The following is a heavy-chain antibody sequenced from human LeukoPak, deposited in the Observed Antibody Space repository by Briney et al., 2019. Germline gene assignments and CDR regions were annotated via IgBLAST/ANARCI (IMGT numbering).Heavy chain of an antibody. Sequence: GGSLRLSCAASGFTFSSYSMNWVRQAPGKGLEWVSSISSSSSYIFYADSVKGRFTISRDNAKNSLYLQMNSLRAEDTAVYYCARTSGYSDYDFDYWGQGTLVTVSS. CDR1: GFTFSSYS. D-gene: IGHD3-22*01. CDR2: ISSSSSYI. CDR3: ARTSGYSDYDFDY. V-gene: IGHV3-21*01. J-gene: IGHJ4*02.